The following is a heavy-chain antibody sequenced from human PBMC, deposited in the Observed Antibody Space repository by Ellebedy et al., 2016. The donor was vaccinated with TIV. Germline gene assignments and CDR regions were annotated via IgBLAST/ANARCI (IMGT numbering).Heavy chain of an antibody. V-gene: IGHV1-69*02. D-gene: IGHD3-16*02. J-gene: IGHJ3*02. CDR3: ARTDRYDAFDM. CDR1: RGTFNSIP. Sequence: SVKVSXKASRGTFNSIPFSWVRQAPGQGLEWMGRIIPLLDKPNYAQNFQDRVTITADKSTSTAYMAVRSLTSEDTAVYFCARTDRYDAFDMWGQGTLVTVSS. CDR2: IIPLLDKP.